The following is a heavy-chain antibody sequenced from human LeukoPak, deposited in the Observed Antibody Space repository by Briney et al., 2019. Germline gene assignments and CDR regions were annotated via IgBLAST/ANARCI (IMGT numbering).Heavy chain of an antibody. V-gene: IGHV3-23*01. CDR3: AKYRLIWLPAPVFEY. J-gene: IGHJ4*02. D-gene: IGHD5-24*01. Sequence: PGGSLRLSCAASGFTLSSYAMSWVRQAPGKGLEWVSATSSSDAGTYYAESVRGRFTISRDNSKNTLFLQMNSLRAEDAAVYYCAKYRLIWLPAPVFEYWGQGTLVTVSS. CDR1: GFTLSSYA. CDR2: TSSSDAGT.